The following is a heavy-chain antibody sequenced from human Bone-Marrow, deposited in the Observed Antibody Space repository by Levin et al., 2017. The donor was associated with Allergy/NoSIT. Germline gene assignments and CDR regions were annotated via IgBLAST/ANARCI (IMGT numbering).Heavy chain of an antibody. V-gene: IGHV1-69*13. D-gene: IGHD3-10*01. J-gene: IGHJ6*03. Sequence: SVKVSCKASGGTFSSYAISWVRQAPGQGLEWMGGIIPIFGTANYAQKFQGRVTITADESTSTAYMELSSLRSEDTAVYYCARFRGHYYYMDVWGKGTTVTVSS. CDR1: GGTFSSYA. CDR3: ARFRGHYYYMDV. CDR2: IIPIFGTA.